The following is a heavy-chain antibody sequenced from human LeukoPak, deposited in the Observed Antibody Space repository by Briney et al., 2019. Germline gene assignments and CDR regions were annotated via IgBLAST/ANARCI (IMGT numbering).Heavy chain of an antibody. D-gene: IGHD4-17*01. CDR1: GGSISTGGYY. CDR2: IYYSGST. V-gene: IGHV4-31*03. Sequence: PSQTLSLTCTVSGGSISTGGYYWSWIRHHPGKGLEWIGYIYYSGSTYYNPSLKSRVTISVDTSKNQFSLKLSSVAAADTAVYYCARDTVTTTFDALDIWGQGTMVTVSS. CDR3: ARDTVTTTFDALDI. J-gene: IGHJ3*02.